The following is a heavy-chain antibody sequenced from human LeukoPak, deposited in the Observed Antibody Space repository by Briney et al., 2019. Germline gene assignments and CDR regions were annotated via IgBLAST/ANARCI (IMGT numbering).Heavy chain of an antibody. V-gene: IGHV4-4*07. J-gene: IGHJ3*02. CDR3: ARDHRYFDWLLSDDAFDI. Sequence: SETLSLTCTVSGGSISSYYWSWIRQPPGKGLEWIGRIYTSGSTNYNPSLKSRVTMSVDTSKNQFSLKLSSVTAADTAVYYCARDHRYFDWLLSDDAFDIWGQGTMVTVSS. CDR1: GGSISSYY. CDR2: IYTSGST. D-gene: IGHD3-9*01.